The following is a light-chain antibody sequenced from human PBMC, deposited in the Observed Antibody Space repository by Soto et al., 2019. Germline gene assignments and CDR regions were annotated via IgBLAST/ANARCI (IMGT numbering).Light chain of an antibody. Sequence: DIVLTQSLVTLSLSPGERASLSCSSSQSISSNYLAWFHQKPGQAPRLLISTASSRATGIPDRFSGSGSGTDFTLTISRLEPEDFAVYYCQQYGSSPLTFGGGTKVDIK. V-gene: IGKV3-20*01. CDR3: QQYGSSPLT. CDR2: TAS. J-gene: IGKJ4*01. CDR1: QSISSNY.